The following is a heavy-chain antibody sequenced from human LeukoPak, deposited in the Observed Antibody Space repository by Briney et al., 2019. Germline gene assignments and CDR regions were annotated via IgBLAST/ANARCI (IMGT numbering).Heavy chain of an antibody. CDR3: ARSSSPGSYYYDSSGYYAPDY. Sequence: ASVKVSCKASRYTFTSYYIHWVRQAPGQRLEWMGWINAGNGNTKYSQEFQGRVTITRDTSASTAYMELSSLRSEDMAVYYCARSSSPGSYYYDSSGYYAPDYWGQGTLVTVSS. D-gene: IGHD3-22*01. CDR2: INAGNGNT. J-gene: IGHJ4*02. V-gene: IGHV1-3*03. CDR1: RYTFTSYY.